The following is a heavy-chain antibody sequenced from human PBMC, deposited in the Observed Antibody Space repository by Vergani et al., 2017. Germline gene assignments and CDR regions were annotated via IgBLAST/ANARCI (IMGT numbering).Heavy chain of an antibody. CDR1: GFTFSSYG. V-gene: IGHV3-33*01. D-gene: IGHD6-13*01. CDR2: IWYDGSNK. Sequence: VQLLESGGGLVQPGGSLRLSCAASGFTFSSYGMHWVRQAPGKGLEWVAVIWYDGSNKYYADSVKGRFTISRDNSKNTLYLQMNSLRAEDTAVYYCARDWGGAGFPPDYWGQGTLVTVSS. CDR3: ARDWGGAGFPPDY. J-gene: IGHJ4*02.